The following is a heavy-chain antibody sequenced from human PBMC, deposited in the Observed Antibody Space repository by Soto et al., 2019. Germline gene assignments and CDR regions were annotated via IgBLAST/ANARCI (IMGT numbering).Heavy chain of an antibody. Sequence: GGSLRLSCTPSGFTFSISWMHWVRQAPGKGLVWVSRINNDESYTTYADSVKGRFTISRDNAKNTLYLQMNSLRAEDTAVYYCAKAYSNSWPNDWFDPWGQGTLVTGSS. CDR3: AKAYSNSWPNDWFDP. V-gene: IGHV3-74*01. CDR2: INNDESYT. J-gene: IGHJ5*02. D-gene: IGHD6-13*01. CDR1: GFTFSISW.